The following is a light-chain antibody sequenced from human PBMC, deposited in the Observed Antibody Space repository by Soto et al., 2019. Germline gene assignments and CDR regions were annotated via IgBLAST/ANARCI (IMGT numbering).Light chain of an antibody. CDR3: QQYGNSPPNT. J-gene: IGKJ2*01. Sequence: EIVLTQSPGTLSLSPGERATLSCRASQSVSSSYLAWYQQKPGQAPRLLIYGASSRATGMPDRFSGSGSGTDFTLTISRLELEDFAVYFCQQYGNSPPNTFGQGTKVDIK. CDR2: GAS. V-gene: IGKV3-20*01. CDR1: QSVSSSY.